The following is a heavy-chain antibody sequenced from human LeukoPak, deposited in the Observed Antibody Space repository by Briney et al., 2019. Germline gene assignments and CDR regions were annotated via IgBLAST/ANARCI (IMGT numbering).Heavy chain of an antibody. CDR1: GLTFSSYA. J-gene: IGHJ4*02. CDR2: ISGSGAST. V-gene: IGHV3-23*01. Sequence: GGSLRLSCAASGLTFSSYAMSWVRQAPGKGLGWDLSISGSGASTYYMESVKGRFTISRDNSKNTLYLQVNSLRAEDTAIYYCAKDVIAGQGRNFDSWGQGTLITVSS. CDR3: AKDVIAGQGRNFDS. D-gene: IGHD6-13*01.